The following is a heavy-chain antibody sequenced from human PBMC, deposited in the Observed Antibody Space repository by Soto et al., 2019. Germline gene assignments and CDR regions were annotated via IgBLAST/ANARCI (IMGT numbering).Heavy chain of an antibody. D-gene: IGHD3-10*01. CDR2: IDGSGGIT. J-gene: IGHJ5*02. Sequence: WGSLRLSCAASGFTFGTTDMSWVRQAPGEGLEWVSTIDGSGGITYYADSVKGRFTISRDNSRNTVYLQMNSLRGDETALYYCVKNSGWFNTWGQGALVTVSS. V-gene: IGHV3-23*01. CDR3: VKNSGWFNT. CDR1: GFTFGTTD.